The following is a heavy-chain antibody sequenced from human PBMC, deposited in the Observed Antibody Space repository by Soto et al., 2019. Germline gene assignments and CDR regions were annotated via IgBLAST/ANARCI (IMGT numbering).Heavy chain of an antibody. Sequence: SETLSLTCTVSGGSISSSSYYWGWIRQPPGKGLEWIGNIYYSGSTYYNPSLKSRVTISVDTSKNQFSLKLSSVTAADTAVYYCARYSGYEGLRFDPWGQGTLVTVSS. D-gene: IGHD5-12*01. CDR2: IYYSGST. CDR1: GGSISSSSYY. V-gene: IGHV4-39*07. CDR3: ARYSGYEGLRFDP. J-gene: IGHJ5*02.